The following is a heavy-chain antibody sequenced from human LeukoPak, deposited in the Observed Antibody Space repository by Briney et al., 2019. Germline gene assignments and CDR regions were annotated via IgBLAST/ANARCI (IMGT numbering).Heavy chain of an antibody. CDR2: INPSGGST. CDR1: GYTFTSYY. Sequence: ASVKVSCKASGYTFTSYYMHWVRQAPGQGLEWMGIINPSGGSTSYAQKFQGRVTMTTDTSTSTAYMELRSLRSDDTAVYYCARVPASGYSSGWYAYYWGQGTLVTVSS. V-gene: IGHV1-46*01. J-gene: IGHJ4*02. CDR3: ARVPASGYSSGWYAYY. D-gene: IGHD6-19*01.